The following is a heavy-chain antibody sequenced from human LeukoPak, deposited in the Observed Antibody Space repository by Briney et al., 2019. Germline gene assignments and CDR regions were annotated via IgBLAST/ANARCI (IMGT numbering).Heavy chain of an antibody. CDR2: FSGSSSHI. J-gene: IGHJ5*02. V-gene: IGHV3-21*01. CDR1: GFAFSSYT. Sequence: GGSLRLCCSASGFAFSSYTINWVPQAPGKGLEWISSFSGSSSHIYYADSVKGRFTISRDNAKDSLYLQMNSLRAEDTALYYCVRIPNSANFPNWFDPWGQGTLVTVSS. D-gene: IGHD4/OR15-4a*01. CDR3: VRIPNSANFPNWFDP.